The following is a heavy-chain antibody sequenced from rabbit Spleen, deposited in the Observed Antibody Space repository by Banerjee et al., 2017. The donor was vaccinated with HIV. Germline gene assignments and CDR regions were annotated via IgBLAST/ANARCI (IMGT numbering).Heavy chain of an antibody. Sequence: QEQLVESGGGLVQPTGSLTLTCKASGFSFGDRDVMCWVRQAPGKGLEWIACIVAGSSGSTYYASWATGRFTISKTSSTTVTLQMTSLTVADTAAYFCARDTGSSVSSYGMDLWGQGTLVTVS. CDR2: IVAGSSGST. J-gene: IGHJ6*01. CDR3: ARDTGSSVSSYGMDL. V-gene: IGHV1S45*01. D-gene: IGHD8-1*01. CDR1: GFSFGDRDV.